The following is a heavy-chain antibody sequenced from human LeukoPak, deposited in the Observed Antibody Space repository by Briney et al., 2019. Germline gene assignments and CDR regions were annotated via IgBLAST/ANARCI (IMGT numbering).Heavy chain of an antibody. J-gene: IGHJ4*02. Sequence: QTGGSLRLSRAASGFTFSSYAMSWVRQAPGKGLEWVSAISGSGGSTYYADSVKGRFTISRDNSKNTLYLQMNSLRAEDTAVYYCAKGAHIVVVVAATGSDYWGQGTLVTVSS. CDR1: GFTFSSYA. V-gene: IGHV3-23*01. CDR2: ISGSGGST. CDR3: AKGAHIVVVVAATGSDY. D-gene: IGHD2-15*01.